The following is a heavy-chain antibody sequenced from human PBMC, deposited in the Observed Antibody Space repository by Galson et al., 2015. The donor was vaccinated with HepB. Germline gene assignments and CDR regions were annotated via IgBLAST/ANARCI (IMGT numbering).Heavy chain of an antibody. CDR1: GFTFDDYA. J-gene: IGHJ6*02. Sequence: SLRLSCAASGFTFDDYAMHWVRQAPGKGLEWVSGISWNSGSIGYADSVKGRFTISRDNAKNSLYLQMNSLRAEDTALYYCARDMRPGCSSASCYTYYYYYYGMDVWGQGTTVTVPS. CDR3: ARDMRPGCSSASCYTYYYYYYGMDV. V-gene: IGHV3-9*01. CDR2: ISWNSGSI. D-gene: IGHD2-2*02.